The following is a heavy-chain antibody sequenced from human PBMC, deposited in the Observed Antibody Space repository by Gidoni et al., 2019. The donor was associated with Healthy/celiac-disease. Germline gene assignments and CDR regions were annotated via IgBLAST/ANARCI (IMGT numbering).Heavy chain of an antibody. CDR3: ARDAGSSWYHVIDY. V-gene: IGHV3-30*04. Sequence: QVQLVESGGGVVQPGRSLRLSCAASGFNFSSYAMHWVRQAPGKGLEWVAVISYDGSNKYYADSVKGRFTISRDNSKNTLYLQMNSLRAEDTAVYYCARDAGSSWYHVIDYWGQGTLVTVSS. J-gene: IGHJ4*02. D-gene: IGHD6-13*01. CDR2: ISYDGSNK. CDR1: GFNFSSYA.